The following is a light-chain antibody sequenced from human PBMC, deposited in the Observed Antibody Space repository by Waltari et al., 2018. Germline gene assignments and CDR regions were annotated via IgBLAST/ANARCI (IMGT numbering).Light chain of an antibody. CDR1: ENVNNN. J-gene: IGKJ4*01. CDR2: KAS. V-gene: IGKV1-39*01. CDR3: QHGYGTPLT. Sequence: DIKMTQSPTSLSASVGDRVTITCRASENVNNNVNWYQQKQGKDPKLLIYKASTLQSGVPSMFSGSGSRTDYTFTISRLQSEDVATYYCQHGYGTPLTFGRGTKVEIK.